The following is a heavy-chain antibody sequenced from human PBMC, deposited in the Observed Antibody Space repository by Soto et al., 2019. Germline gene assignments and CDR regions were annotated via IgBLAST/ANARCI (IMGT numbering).Heavy chain of an antibody. D-gene: IGHD3-10*01. CDR2: INPSGGST. CDR1: GYTFTSYY. V-gene: IGHV1-46*01. CDR3: ARVRWFGELLSRDYGMDV. J-gene: IGHJ6*02. Sequence: ASGKVSCKASGYTFTSYYMHWVRQAPGQGLEWMGIINPSGGSTSYAQKFQGRVTMTRDTSTSTVYMELSSLRSEDTAVYYCARVRWFGELLSRDYGMDVWGQGTTVTVSS.